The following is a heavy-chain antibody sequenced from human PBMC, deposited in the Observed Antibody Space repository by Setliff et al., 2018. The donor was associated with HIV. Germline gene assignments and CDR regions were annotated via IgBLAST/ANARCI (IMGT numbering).Heavy chain of an antibody. CDR1: GDSMKSKSYY. Sequence: SETLSLTCTVFGDSMKSKSYYWGWIRQSPGKGLEWIGAIDYSGTTYYNPSLKSRLTISVDTSKNLFSLRVTSVTAADTAVYYCARHVPDYDFWSGSPAHYYYYYMDVWGKGTTVTVSS. CDR3: ARHVPDYDFWSGSPAHYYYYYMDV. V-gene: IGHV4-39*01. CDR2: IDYSGTT. D-gene: IGHD3-3*01. J-gene: IGHJ6*03.